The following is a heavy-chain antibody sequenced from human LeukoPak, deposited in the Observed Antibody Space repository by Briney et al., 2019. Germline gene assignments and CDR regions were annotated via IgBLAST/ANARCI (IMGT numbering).Heavy chain of an antibody. Sequence: GGSLRLSCAASGFTFSSSTMNWVRQAPGKGLEWVSYISSSGSTIYYADSVKGRFTISRDNAKNSLYLQMNSLRAEDTAVYYCARDLHRDTYYYDSSEGFDYWGQGTLVTVSS. D-gene: IGHD3-22*01. V-gene: IGHV3-48*04. CDR2: ISSSGSTI. J-gene: IGHJ4*02. CDR3: ARDLHRDTYYYDSSEGFDY. CDR1: GFTFSSST.